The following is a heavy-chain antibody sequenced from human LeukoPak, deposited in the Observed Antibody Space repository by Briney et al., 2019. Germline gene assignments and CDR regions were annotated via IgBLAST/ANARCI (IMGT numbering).Heavy chain of an antibody. D-gene: IGHD6-13*01. CDR1: GFTFSSYA. CDR2: ISYDGRNK. J-gene: IGHJ4*02. CDR3: ARDPGSSWDWDYYLDH. Sequence: GRSLRLSCAASGFTFSSYAMHWVRQAPGKGLEWVAVISYDGRNKYYADSVKGRFTISRDNSKDTLYLQMNSLRGDDTAVYHCARDPGSSWDWDYYLDHWGQGTLVTVSS. V-gene: IGHV3-30*04.